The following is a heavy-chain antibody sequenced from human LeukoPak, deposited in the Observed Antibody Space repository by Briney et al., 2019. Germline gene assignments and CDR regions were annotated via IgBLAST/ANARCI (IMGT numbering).Heavy chain of an antibody. D-gene: IGHD4-23*01. J-gene: IGHJ4*02. CDR3: ALAVLNYGGYYFDY. Sequence: LRLSCAASGFILSSSEMNWVRQAPGKALEWLALIYWDDDKRYSPSLKSRLTITKDTSKNQVVLTMTNMDPVDTATYYCALAVLNYGGYYFDYWGQGTLVTVSS. V-gene: IGHV2-5*08. CDR1: GFILSSSEMN. CDR2: IYWDDDK.